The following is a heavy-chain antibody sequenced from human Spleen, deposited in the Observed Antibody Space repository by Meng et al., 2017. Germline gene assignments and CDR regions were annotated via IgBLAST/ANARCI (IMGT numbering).Heavy chain of an antibody. CDR2: INAGNGNT. CDR3: ARTSSEIIGYCSGGSCYDAFDI. J-gene: IGHJ3*02. D-gene: IGHD2-15*01. Sequence: ASAKVSCKASGYTFTSYAMHWVRQAPGQRLEWMGWINAGNGNTKYSQKFQGRVTITRDTSASTAYMELSSLRSEDTAVYYCARTSSEIIGYCSGGSCYDAFDIWGQGTMVTVSS. CDR1: GYTFTSYA. V-gene: IGHV1-3*01.